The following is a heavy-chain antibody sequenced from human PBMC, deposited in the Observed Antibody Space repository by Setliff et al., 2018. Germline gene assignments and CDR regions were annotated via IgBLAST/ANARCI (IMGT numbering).Heavy chain of an antibody. D-gene: IGHD2-15*01. CDR3: ARVYSGSGCYAGLES. V-gene: IGHV3-33*01. CDR2: IWYDGNNE. J-gene: IGHJ4*02. CDR1: GFTLRTYG. Sequence: GGSLRLSCAASGFTLRTYGMHWVRQAPGKGLEWVALIWYDGNNEYYVDSVKGRFTISRDNSKNTLYLQMNSLRAEDTAMYYCARVYSGSGCYAGLESWGQGTPVTVSS.